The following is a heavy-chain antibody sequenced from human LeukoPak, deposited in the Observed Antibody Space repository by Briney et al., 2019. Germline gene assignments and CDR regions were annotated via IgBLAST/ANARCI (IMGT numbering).Heavy chain of an antibody. V-gene: IGHV3-23*01. Sequence: PGGSLRLSCAASGFTFSSYAMSWVRQAPGKGLEWVSAISGTGGSTYYADSVKGRFTISRDNAKNSLYLQMNSLRAEDTAVYYCARDLYGDYYFDYWGQGTLVAVSS. D-gene: IGHD4-17*01. CDR3: ARDLYGDYYFDY. CDR2: ISGTGGST. J-gene: IGHJ4*02. CDR1: GFTFSSYA.